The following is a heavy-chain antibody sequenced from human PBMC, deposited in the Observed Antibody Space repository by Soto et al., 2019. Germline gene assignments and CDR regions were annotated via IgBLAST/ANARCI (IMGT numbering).Heavy chain of an antibody. CDR2: IFHGGGT. CDR1: VESFSGYY. V-gene: IGHV4-34*12. CDR3: ARPHYDSNTFYSVFDY. D-gene: IGHD3-22*01. Sequence: QVQLQQWGAGLLKPSETLSLTCDVSVESFSGYYWSWIRQPPGKGLEWIGQIFHGGGTNYSPSLKSRFTISVATSKNQFSLELTSVTAAATAVYSCARPHYDSNTFYSVFDYWGQGTLVTVSS. J-gene: IGHJ4*02.